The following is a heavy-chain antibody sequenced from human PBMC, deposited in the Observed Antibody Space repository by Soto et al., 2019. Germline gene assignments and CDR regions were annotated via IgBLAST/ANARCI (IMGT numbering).Heavy chain of an antibody. CDR2: ISGSGGST. Sequence: GGSLRLSFAASGFTFSSAWINWVRQAPGKGLEWVSAISGSGGSTYYADSVKGRFTISRDNSKNTLYLQMNSLRAEDTAVYYCASGPRGSPYYYYYGMDVWGQGTTVTVSS. CDR1: GFTFSSAW. J-gene: IGHJ6*02. D-gene: IGHD3-10*01. CDR3: ASGPRGSPYYYYYGMDV. V-gene: IGHV3-23*01.